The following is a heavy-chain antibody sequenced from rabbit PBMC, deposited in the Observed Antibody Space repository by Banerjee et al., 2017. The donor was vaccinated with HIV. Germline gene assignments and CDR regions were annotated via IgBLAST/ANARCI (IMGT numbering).Heavy chain of an antibody. J-gene: IGHJ4*01. CDR2: IYGGSSGST. CDR3: ARADRNSYSGGHYFNL. CDR1: GFTISSSYW. D-gene: IGHD6-1*01. V-gene: IGHV1S40*01. Sequence: QSLEESGGDLVKPGASLTLTCTASGFTISSSYWIYWVRQAPGKGLEWIACIYGGSSGSTYYASWAKGRFTISSTSSTTVTLQMTSLTAADTATHFCARADRNSYSGGHYFNLWGPGTLVTVS.